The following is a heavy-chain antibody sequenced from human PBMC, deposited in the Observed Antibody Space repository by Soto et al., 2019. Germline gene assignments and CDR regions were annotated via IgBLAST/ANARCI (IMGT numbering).Heavy chain of an antibody. Sequence: GGSLRLSCAASGFTFSSYSMNWVRQAPGKGLEWVLYISSSSSTIYYADSVKGRFTISRDNAKNSLYLQMNSLRDEDTAVYYCARAPLSDDSGWYGGWGQGTLVTVSS. D-gene: IGHD6-19*01. CDR2: ISSSSSTI. CDR3: ARAPLSDDSGWYGG. CDR1: GFTFSSYS. J-gene: IGHJ4*02. V-gene: IGHV3-48*02.